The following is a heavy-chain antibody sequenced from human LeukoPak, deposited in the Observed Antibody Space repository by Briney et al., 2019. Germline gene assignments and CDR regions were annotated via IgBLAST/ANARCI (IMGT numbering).Heavy chain of an antibody. CDR2: ITTYSSHI. Sequence: KPGGSLLLSCAAAGFTFSNYSIDWGRQAAGKGLERGSSITTYSSHISYADSGKGRFTISRDNTKKSLSLLNTDIKAEDTAVYYCARDPWGYDLWGQGTLVIVS. V-gene: IGHV3-21*01. D-gene: IGHD7-27*01. CDR1: GFTFSNYS. CDR3: ARDPWGYDL. J-gene: IGHJ5*02.